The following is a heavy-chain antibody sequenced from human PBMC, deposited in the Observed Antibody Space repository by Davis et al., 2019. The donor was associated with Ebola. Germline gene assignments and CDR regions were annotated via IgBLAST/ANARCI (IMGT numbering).Heavy chain of an antibody. CDR2: ISSSGTTI. CDR3: ARDLTMVQGVIDY. D-gene: IGHD3-10*01. CDR1: GFTFSSYE. V-gene: IGHV3-48*03. J-gene: IGHJ4*02. Sequence: GGSLRLSCAASGFTFSSYEMNWVRQAPGEGLEWVSYISSSGTTIFYADSVKGRFTISRDNAKDSLYLQMNSLRAEDTAVYYCARDLTMVQGVIDYWGQGTLVTVSS.